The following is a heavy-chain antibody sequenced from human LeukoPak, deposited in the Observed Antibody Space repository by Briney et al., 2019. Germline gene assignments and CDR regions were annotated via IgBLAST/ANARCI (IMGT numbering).Heavy chain of an antibody. CDR3: ARAFGGYEGFDP. D-gene: IGHD5-12*01. J-gene: IGHJ5*02. CDR2: INPSGGST. Sequence: GASVKVSCKASGYTFTSYYMHWVRQAPGQGLEWMGIINPSGGSTSYAQKFQGRVTMTRDTSTSTVYMELSSLRSGDTAVYYCARAFGGYEGFDPWGQGTLVTVSS. V-gene: IGHV1-46*01. CDR1: GYTFTSYY.